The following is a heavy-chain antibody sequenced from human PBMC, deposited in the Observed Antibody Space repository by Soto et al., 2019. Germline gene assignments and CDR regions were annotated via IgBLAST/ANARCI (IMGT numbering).Heavy chain of an antibody. CDR2: LYPSGST. CDR3: ARNSYYDFWCGYQRGFDL. Sequence: SETLSLTCADSGYPISSGYSWSWIRQSPGKGMEWNGSLYPSGSTYYTLSLQSRPTISVDSPKNQFSLRLTPVTAEDTAVYYRARNSYYDFWCGYQRGFDLWGQGTVVNVSS. V-gene: IGHV4-38-2*01. J-gene: IGHJ4*02. D-gene: IGHD3-3*01. CDR1: GYPISSGYS.